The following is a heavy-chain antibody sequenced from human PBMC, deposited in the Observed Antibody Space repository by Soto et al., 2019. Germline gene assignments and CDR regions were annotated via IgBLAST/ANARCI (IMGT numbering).Heavy chain of an antibody. CDR2: ISYDGSNK. CDR1: GFTFSSYA. J-gene: IGHJ6*02. D-gene: IGHD3-3*01. CDR3: ARDGLRFLEWFGYYYYGMDV. V-gene: IGHV3-30-3*01. Sequence: XGALRLSCAAAGFTFSSYATHWVRQAPGKGLEWVAVISYDGSNKYYADSVKGRFTISRDNSKNTLYLQMNSLRAEDTAVYYCARDGLRFLEWFGYYYYGMDVWGQGATVTVSS.